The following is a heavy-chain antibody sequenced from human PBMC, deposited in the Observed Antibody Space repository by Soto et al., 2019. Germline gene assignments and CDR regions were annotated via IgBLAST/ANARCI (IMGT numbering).Heavy chain of an antibody. J-gene: IGHJ6*02. CDR3: ERAWTTVTQRDGMDV. D-gene: IGHD4-4*01. CDR2: IGTAGDT. Sequence: GGSLRLSCAASGFTFSSYDMHWVRQATGKGLEWVSAIGTAGDTYYPGSVKGRFTISRENAKNSLYLQMNSLRAGDTAVYYCERAWTTVTQRDGMDVWDQGTMVTVPS. V-gene: IGHV3-13*01. CDR1: GFTFSSYD.